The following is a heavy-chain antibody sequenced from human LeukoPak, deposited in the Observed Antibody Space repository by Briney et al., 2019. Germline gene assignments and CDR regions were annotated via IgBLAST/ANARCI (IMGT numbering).Heavy chain of an antibody. CDR1: GFMFSTSW. J-gene: IGHJ3*01. CDR3: ATIYENAFNF. CDR2: IKQDGSDK. D-gene: IGHD3-16*01. Sequence: GGSLRLSCAASGFMFSTSWMSWVRRAPGKGLEWVANIKQDGSDKYYVGSVKDRFTVSRDNAKNSLYLQVNSLRVEDTAVSYCATIYENAFNFWGQGAMVTVSS. V-gene: IGHV3-7*02.